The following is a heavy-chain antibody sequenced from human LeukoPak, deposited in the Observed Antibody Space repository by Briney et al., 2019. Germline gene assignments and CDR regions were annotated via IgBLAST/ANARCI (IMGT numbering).Heavy chain of an antibody. CDR3: ARVQTIRNINWFDP. Sequence: PGGPLRLSCAASGFTFSHYGMHWVRHTPDKGLEWVAIISNGGNAQFYADSVKGRFTISRDNSKNTVYLQMNSLRAEDTAVYYCARVQTIRNINWFDPWGQGTLVTVSS. J-gene: IGHJ5*02. V-gene: IGHV3-33*08. CDR1: GFTFSHYG. CDR2: ISNGGNAQ. D-gene: IGHD2/OR15-2a*01.